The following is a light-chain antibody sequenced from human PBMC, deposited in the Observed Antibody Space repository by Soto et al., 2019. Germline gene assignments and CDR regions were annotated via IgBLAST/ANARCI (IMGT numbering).Light chain of an antibody. CDR3: LSKTSNISYV. V-gene: IGLV2-14*01. J-gene: IGLJ1*01. CDR1: TSDVGGYNY. Sequence: QSALTQPASVSGSPGQSIAISCTGTTSDVGGYNYVSWYQQHPSKVPKLLIHEASNRPSGVSNRFSGSKVGTAASLTISGLQAKDEADYYCLSKTSNISYVVGTGTKV. CDR2: EAS.